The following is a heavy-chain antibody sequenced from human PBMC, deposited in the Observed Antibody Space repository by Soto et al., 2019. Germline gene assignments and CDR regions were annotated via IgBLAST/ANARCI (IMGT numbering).Heavy chain of an antibody. V-gene: IGHV3-21*01. CDR1: GFTFTRYS. CDR3: ARESEDLTSNFDY. Sequence: PGGSLRLSCAASGFTFTRYSMNWVRQAPGKGLEWVSSISSTTNYIYYADSMKGRFTVSKDNAKNSVYLEMNSLSAEDTAVYYCARESEDLTSNFDYWGQGTLVTVSS. J-gene: IGHJ4*02. CDR2: ISSTTNYI.